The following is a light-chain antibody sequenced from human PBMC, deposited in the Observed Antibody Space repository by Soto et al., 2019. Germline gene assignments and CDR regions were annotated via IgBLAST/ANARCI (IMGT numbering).Light chain of an antibody. CDR2: DAS. Sequence: QPVLTQPASVSGSPGQSITISCTGTNSDVGSHNFVSWYQQYPGKAPKLLIYDASKRPSGLSNRFSGSKSGNTASLTISGLQAEDEADYYCCSLTNGATWVFGGGTKLTVL. CDR3: CSLTNGATWV. V-gene: IGLV2-23*01. CDR1: NSDVGSHNF. J-gene: IGLJ3*02.